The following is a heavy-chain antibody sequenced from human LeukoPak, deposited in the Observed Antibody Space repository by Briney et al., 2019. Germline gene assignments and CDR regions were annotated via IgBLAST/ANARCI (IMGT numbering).Heavy chain of an antibody. CDR3: ARDQVTMIPSYFQH. J-gene: IGHJ1*01. D-gene: IGHD3-22*01. V-gene: IGHV1-69*01. CDR2: IIPIFGTA. Sequence: GRIIPIFGTANYAQKFRGRVTITADDSTSTAYMELSSLRSEDTAVYYCARDQVTMIPSYFQHWGQGTLVTVSS.